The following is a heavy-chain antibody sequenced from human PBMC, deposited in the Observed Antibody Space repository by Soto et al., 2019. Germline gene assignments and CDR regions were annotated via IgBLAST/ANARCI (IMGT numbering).Heavy chain of an antibody. Sequence: SETLSLTCTVSGGSVGSGSYYWSWIRQPPGKGLEWIGYIYYSGSTNYNPSLKSRVTISVDTSKNQFSLKLSSVTAADTAVYYCARDLVGATTIPYYYYGMDVWGQGTTVT. J-gene: IGHJ6*02. CDR3: ARDLVGATTIPYYYYGMDV. V-gene: IGHV4-61*01. CDR1: GGSVGSGSYY. D-gene: IGHD1-26*01. CDR2: IYYSGST.